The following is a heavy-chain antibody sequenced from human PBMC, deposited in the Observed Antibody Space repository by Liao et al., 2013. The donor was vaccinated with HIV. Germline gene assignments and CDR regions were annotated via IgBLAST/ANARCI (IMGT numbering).Heavy chain of an antibody. CDR1: GDSITSAY. Sequence: QVQLQESGPGLVKPSETLSLTCTVSGDSITSAYWGWIRQSPGKGLEWIGYVSGSGSTNHSPSLKSRVTISIDMSGSQFFLDMSSLTAADTAVYYCARDAYGDYGEQFDSWGQGTLVTVSS. CDR3: ARDAYGDYGEQFDS. D-gene: IGHD4-17*01. J-gene: IGHJ4*02. V-gene: IGHV4-59*01. CDR2: VSGSGST.